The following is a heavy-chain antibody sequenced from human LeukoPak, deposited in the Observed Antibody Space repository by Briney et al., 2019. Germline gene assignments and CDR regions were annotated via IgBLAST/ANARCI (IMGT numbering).Heavy chain of an antibody. V-gene: IGHV3-33*01. J-gene: IGHJ5*02. CDR3: ARSGDCSSTSCVGGNWFDP. D-gene: IGHD2-2*01. CDR1: GFTFSSYG. Sequence: GRSLRLSCAASGFTFSSYGMHWVRQAPGKGLEWVAVIWYDGSNKYYADSVKGRFTISRDNSKNTLYLQMNSLRAEDTAVYYCARSGDCSSTSCVGGNWFDPWGQGTLVTVSS. CDR2: IWYDGSNK.